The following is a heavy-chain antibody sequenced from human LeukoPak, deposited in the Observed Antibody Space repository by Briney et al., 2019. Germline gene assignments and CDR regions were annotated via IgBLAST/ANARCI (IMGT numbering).Heavy chain of an antibody. CDR1: GYTFTSYG. CDR3: ARVVFNCSSTSCSPGFDY. J-gene: IGHJ4*02. CDR2: ISAYNGNT. Sequence: ASVKVSCKASGYTFTSYGISWVRQAPGQGLEWMGWISAYNGNTNYAQKLQGRVTTTTDTSTSTAYMELRSLRSDDTAVYYCARVVFNCSSTSCSPGFDYWGQGTLVTVSS. V-gene: IGHV1-18*01. D-gene: IGHD2-2*01.